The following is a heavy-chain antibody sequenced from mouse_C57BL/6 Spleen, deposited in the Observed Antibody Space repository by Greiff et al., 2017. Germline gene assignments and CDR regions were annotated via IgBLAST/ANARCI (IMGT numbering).Heavy chain of an antibody. D-gene: IGHD2-1*01. CDR1: GFSLSTFGMG. V-gene: IGHV8-8*01. Sequence: QVTLKESGPGILQPSQTLSLTCSFSGFSLSTFGMGVGWIRQPSGKGLEWLAHIWWDDDKYYNPALKSRLTISKDTSKYQVFLKIANVDTADTATYYCARIPIYYGNYGGYFDVWGTGTTVTVSS. CDR3: ARIPIYYGNYGGYFDV. CDR2: IWWDDDK. J-gene: IGHJ1*03.